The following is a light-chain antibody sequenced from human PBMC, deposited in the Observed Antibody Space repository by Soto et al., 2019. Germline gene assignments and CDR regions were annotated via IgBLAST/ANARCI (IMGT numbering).Light chain of an antibody. CDR3: QQYGSSYMYT. Sequence: DIVLTQSPGTLSLSPGERATLSCRASQSLSGNYLAWYQQRPGQPPRLLIYGASSRATGIPDRFSGSGSGTDFTLTISRLEPEDFAVYICQQYGSSYMYTFGQGTKLEIK. V-gene: IGKV3-20*01. J-gene: IGKJ2*01. CDR2: GAS. CDR1: QSLSGNY.